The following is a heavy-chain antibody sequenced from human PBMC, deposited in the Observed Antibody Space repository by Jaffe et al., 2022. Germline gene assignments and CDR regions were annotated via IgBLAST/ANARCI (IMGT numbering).Heavy chain of an antibody. CDR2: IYYSGST. CDR1: GGSVSSGSYY. Sequence: QVQLQESGPGLVKPSETLSLTCTVSGGSVSSGSYYWSWIRQPPGKGLEWIGYIYYSGSTNYNPSLKSRVTISVDTSKNQFSLKLSSVTAADTAVYYCARDFGMEYYDFWSGPELGVWGQGTLVTVSS. D-gene: IGHD3-3*01. V-gene: IGHV4-61*01. CDR3: ARDFGMEYYDFWSGPELGV. J-gene: IGHJ4*02.